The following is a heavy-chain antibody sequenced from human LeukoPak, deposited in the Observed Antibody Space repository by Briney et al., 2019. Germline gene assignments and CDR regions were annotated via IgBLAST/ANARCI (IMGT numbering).Heavy chain of an antibody. J-gene: IGHJ4*02. CDR3: AKQNWFGELLSDFDY. CDR1: GFTFSSYA. V-gene: IGHV3-30-3*02. D-gene: IGHD3-10*01. CDR2: ISYDGSNK. Sequence: PGRSLRLSCAASGFTFSSYAMHWVRQAPGKGLEWVAVISYDGSNKYYADSVKGRFTISRDNSKNTLYLQMNSLRAEDTAVYYCAKQNWFGELLSDFDYWGQGTLVTVSS.